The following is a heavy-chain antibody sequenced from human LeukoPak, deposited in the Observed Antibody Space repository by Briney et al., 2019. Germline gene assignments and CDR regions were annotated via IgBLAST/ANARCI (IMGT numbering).Heavy chain of an antibody. D-gene: IGHD6-6*01. J-gene: IGHJ4*02. Sequence: SVKVSFKASGGTFSSYAISWVRQAPGQGLEWMGGIIPIFGTANYAQKFQGRVTITADESTSTAYMELSSLRSEDTAVYYCARPTEYSSPAVGYWGQGTLVTVSS. CDR1: GGTFSSYA. CDR3: ARPTEYSSPAVGY. V-gene: IGHV1-69*13. CDR2: IIPIFGTA.